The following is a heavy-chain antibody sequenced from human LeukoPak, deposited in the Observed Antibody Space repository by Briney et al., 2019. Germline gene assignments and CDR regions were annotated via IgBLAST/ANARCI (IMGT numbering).Heavy chain of an antibody. CDR1: GGSISSSSYY. D-gene: IGHD3-22*01. CDR2: IYYSGST. CDR3: ARGARTYYYDSSGYLTY. J-gene: IGHJ4*02. Sequence: LETLSLTCTVSGGSISSSSYYWGWIRQPPGKGLEWIGSIYYSGSTYYNPSLKSRVTISVDTSKNQFSLKLSSVTAADTAVYYCARGARTYYYDSSGYLTYWGQGTLVTVSS. V-gene: IGHV4-39*01.